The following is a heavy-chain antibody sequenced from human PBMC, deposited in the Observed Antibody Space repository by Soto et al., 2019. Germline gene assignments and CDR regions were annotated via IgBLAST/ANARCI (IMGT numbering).Heavy chain of an antibody. CDR3: ARGSYDFWSGYLYYFDY. D-gene: IGHD3-3*01. J-gene: IGHJ4*02. V-gene: IGHV4-4*07. CDR2: IYTSGST. Sequence: SETLSLTCTVSGGSISSNYWSWIRQPAGKGLEWIGRIYTSGSTNYNPSLKSRVTMSVNTSKNQFSLKLSSVTAADTAVYYCARGSYDFWSGYLYYFDYWGQGTLVTVSS. CDR1: GGSISSNY.